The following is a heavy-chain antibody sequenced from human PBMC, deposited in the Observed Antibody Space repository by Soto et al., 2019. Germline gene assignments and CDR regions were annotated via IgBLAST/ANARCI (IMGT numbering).Heavy chain of an antibody. CDR1: GFPFSSRA. V-gene: IGHV3-23*01. CDR2: ISGSGTIT. CDR3: SEWARYSSGAASRA. D-gene: IGHD2-15*01. J-gene: IGHJ5*02. Sequence: EVQLLESGGGLVQPGGSLRLSCAASGFPFSSRAMSWVRQAPGKGLEWVSAISGSGTITYYADSVKGRFTISRDTSKNTLYLQMNSLRADATAVYYCSEWARYSSGAASRAWGQGTLVTVSS.